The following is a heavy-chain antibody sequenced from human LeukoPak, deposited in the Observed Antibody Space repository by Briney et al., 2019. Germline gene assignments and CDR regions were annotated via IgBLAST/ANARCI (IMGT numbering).Heavy chain of an antibody. D-gene: IGHD5-18*01. V-gene: IGHV3-30*02. CDR3: VKGYGESHFDS. J-gene: IGHJ4*02. Sequence: PGGSLRLSCAASGFTFRSFGMHFVRQAPGKGLEWVAFIRFDGSNQYYTDSVKGRFTMSRDNSNNTLYLQMNNLRGDDTAVYFCVKGYGESHFDSWGQGTLVTVSS. CDR2: IRFDGSNQ. CDR1: GFTFRSFG.